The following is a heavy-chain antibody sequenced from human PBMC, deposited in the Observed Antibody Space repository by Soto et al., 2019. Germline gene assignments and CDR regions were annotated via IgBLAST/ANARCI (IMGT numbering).Heavy chain of an antibody. CDR3: ARVPMRVVADKIQDAFDI. CDR2: VNHSGST. CDR1: GGSFSGYF. J-gene: IGHJ3*02. V-gene: IGHV4-34*02. D-gene: IGHD2-15*01. Sequence: QVQLQQWGAGLLKPSETLSLTCGVYGGSFSGYFWSWIRQPPGKGLEWIGEVNHSGSTNYNPSLKSRVNISEDTSKNQFSLRLNSVTAADTAVYYCARVPMRVVADKIQDAFDIWGQGTMVTVSS.